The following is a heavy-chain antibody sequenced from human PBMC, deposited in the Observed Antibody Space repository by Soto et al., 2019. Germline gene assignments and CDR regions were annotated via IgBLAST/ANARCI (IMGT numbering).Heavy chain of an antibody. CDR2: IYYSGST. CDR3: ARGGNTSSSKGASWLDP. D-gene: IGHD6-6*01. CDR1: GGSIGSGGYY. J-gene: IGHJ5*02. Sequence: PSETLSLTCTVSGGSIGSGGYYWSWIRQHPGKGLEWIGYIYYSGSTYYNPSLKSRVTISVDTSKNQFSLNLSSVTAADKAVENCARGGNTSSSKGASWLDPWGKGPLVT. V-gene: IGHV4-31*03.